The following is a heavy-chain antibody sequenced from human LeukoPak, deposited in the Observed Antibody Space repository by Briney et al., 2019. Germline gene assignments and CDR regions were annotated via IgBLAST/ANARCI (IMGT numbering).Heavy chain of an antibody. J-gene: IGHJ4*02. D-gene: IGHD3-22*01. CDR1: GITFSSYW. CDR3: AQYYYDSSGYFDY. Sequence: PGGSLRLSCAASGITFSSYWMHWVRQAPGKGLVWVSRITSDGSNTNYADSVKGRFTISRDNAKNTLYLQMNSLRAEDTAVYHCAQYYYDSSGYFDYWGQGTLVTVSS. CDR2: ITSDGSNT. V-gene: IGHV3-74*01.